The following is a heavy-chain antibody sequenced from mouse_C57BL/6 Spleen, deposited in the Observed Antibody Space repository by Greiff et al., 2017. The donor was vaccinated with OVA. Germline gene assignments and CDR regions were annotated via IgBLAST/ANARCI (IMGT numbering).Heavy chain of an antibody. Sequence: LVESGAELVRPGASVTLSCKASGYTFTDYEMHWVKQTPVHGLEWIGAIDPETGGTAYNQKFKGKAILTADKSSSTAYMELRSLTSEDSAVYYCTTTMVTTGDYWGQGTTLTVSS. CDR1: GYTFTDYE. CDR3: TTTMVTTGDY. D-gene: IGHD2-2*01. J-gene: IGHJ2*01. V-gene: IGHV1-15*01. CDR2: IDPETGGT.